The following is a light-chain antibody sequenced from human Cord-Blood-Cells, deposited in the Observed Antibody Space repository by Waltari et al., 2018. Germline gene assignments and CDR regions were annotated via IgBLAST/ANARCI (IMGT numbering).Light chain of an antibody. V-gene: IGLV2-8*01. Sequence: SALTQPPSASGSPGQSVTISCTGTSSDVGGYNYVACYQQHPGNAPKLLIYEVSKRPAGVPGRFAGSESGNTASLTVSGLQAEDEADYYCSSYAGSNNVVFGGGTKLTVL. J-gene: IGLJ2*01. CDR3: SSYAGSNNVV. CDR2: EVS. CDR1: SSDVGGYNY.